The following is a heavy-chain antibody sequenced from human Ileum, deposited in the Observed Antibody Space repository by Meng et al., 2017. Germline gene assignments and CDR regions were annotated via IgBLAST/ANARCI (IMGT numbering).Heavy chain of an antibody. CDR1: GVSFSGSS. Sequence: GVGLLKLSETQFLTCVGSGVSFSGSSWSWVRQAPGQGLEWIREINHGGSPNSNPSIRSRGHMLVDTSKNQFFLNLRSVTAADTAIYYCGSEPTRVTTSQLTVNWGQGTLVTVSS. D-gene: IGHD4-17*01. CDR2: INHGGSP. CDR3: GSEPTRVTTSQLTVN. J-gene: IGHJ4*02. V-gene: IGHV4-34*01.